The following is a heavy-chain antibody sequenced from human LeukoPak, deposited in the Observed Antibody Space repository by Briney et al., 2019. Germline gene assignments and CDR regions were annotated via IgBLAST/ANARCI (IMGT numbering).Heavy chain of an antibody. Sequence: GRSHTPSYAASGFTLSSYEMNWVRQAPGKGLEWVSYVSSIGSTIYYADSVKGRFTISRDNAKNSLYLQMNSLRAEGTSVYYCASGDYYYGMDVWGQGTTVTVSS. J-gene: IGHJ6*02. D-gene: IGHD3-10*01. CDR3: ASGDYYYGMDV. CDR1: GFTLSSYE. CDR2: VSSIGSTI. V-gene: IGHV3-48*03.